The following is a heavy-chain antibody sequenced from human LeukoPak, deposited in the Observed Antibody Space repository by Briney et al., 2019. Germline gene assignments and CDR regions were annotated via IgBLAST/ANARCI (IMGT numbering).Heavy chain of an antibody. D-gene: IGHD3-22*01. V-gene: IGHV4-34*01. J-gene: IGHJ4*02. Sequence: SETLSLTCAVYGGSFSGYYWSWIRQPPGKGLEWIGEINHSGSTNYNPSLKSRVTISVDTSKNQFSLKLSSVTAADTAVYYCARDQYYYDSSGYLTFDYWGQGTLVTVSS. CDR3: ARDQYYYDSSGYLTFDY. CDR1: GGSFSGYY. CDR2: INHSGST.